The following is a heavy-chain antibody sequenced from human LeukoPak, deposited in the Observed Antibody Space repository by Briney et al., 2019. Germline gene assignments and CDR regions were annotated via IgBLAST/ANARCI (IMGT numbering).Heavy chain of an antibody. CDR1: GFTFSSYA. CDR2: IRSKAYGGTT. D-gene: IGHD4-17*01. Sequence: GGSLRLSCAASGFTFSSYAMSWFRQAPGKGLEWVGFIRSKAYGGTTEYAASVKGRFTISRDDYKSIAYLQMNSLKTEDTAVYYCTRSTVTLFDYWGQGTLVTVSS. J-gene: IGHJ4*02. V-gene: IGHV3-49*03. CDR3: TRSTVTLFDY.